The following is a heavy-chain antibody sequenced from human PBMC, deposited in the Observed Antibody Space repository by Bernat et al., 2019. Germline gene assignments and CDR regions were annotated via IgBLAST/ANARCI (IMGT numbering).Heavy chain of an antibody. CDR2: IYTSGST. CDR1: GGSISSGSYY. CDR3: AREQGLDYFDY. J-gene: IGHJ4*02. V-gene: IGHV4-61*02. Sequence: QVQLQESGPGLVKPSQTLSLTCTVSGGSISSGSYYWSWIRQPAGKGLEWLGRIYTSGSTNYNPYLKSRVTISVDTSKNQFSLKLSSVTAADTAVYYCAREQGLDYFDYLGQGTLVTVSS. D-gene: IGHD3/OR15-3a*01.